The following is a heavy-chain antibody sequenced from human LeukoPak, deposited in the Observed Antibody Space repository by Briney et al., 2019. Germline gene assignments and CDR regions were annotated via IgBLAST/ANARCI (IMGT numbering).Heavy chain of an antibody. CDR1: GGSISSYY. V-gene: IGHV4-59*01. CDR3: AREGIAAATNDQPKHYYYMDV. J-gene: IGHJ6*03. D-gene: IGHD6-13*01. Sequence: PSETLSLTCTVSGGSISSYYWSWIRQPPGKGLEWIGYIYYSGSTNYNPSLKSRVTISVDTSKNQFSLKLSSVTAADTAVYYCAREGIAAATNDQPKHYYYMDVWGKGTTVTVSS. CDR2: IYYSGST.